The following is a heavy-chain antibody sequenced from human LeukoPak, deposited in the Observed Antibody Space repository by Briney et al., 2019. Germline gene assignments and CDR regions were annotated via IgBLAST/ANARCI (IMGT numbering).Heavy chain of an antibody. CDR1: GFTFDDYA. CDR2: ISWNSGHI. D-gene: IGHD3-10*01. J-gene: IGHJ4*02. Sequence: GGSLRLSCAASGFTFDDYAMHWDRQTPGKGLEWVSGISWNSGHIGYADSVKGRFTISRDNAKNSLYLQMNSLRAEDTAVYYCARGRGYLDYWGQGTLVTVSS. V-gene: IGHV3-9*01. CDR3: ARGRGYLDY.